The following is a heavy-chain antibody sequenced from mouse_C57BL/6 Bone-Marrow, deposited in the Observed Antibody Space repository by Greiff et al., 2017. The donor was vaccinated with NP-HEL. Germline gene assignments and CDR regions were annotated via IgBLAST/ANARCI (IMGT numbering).Heavy chain of an antibody. V-gene: IGHV7-3*01. CDR1: GFTFTDYY. D-gene: IGHD2-4*01. CDR3: ARSIYYDYADDPFYAMDY. CDR2: IRNKANGYTT. J-gene: IGHJ4*01. Sequence: EVKLVESGGGLVQPGGSLSLSCAASGFTFTDYYMSWVRQPPGRALESLGFIRNKANGYTTEYSASVKGRFTISRDNSQSILYLQMNALRAEDSATYYCARSIYYDYADDPFYAMDYWGQGTSVTVSS.